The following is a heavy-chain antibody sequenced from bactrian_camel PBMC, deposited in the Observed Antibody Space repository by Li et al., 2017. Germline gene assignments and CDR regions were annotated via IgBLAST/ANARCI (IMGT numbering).Heavy chain of an antibody. CDR2: IDSDGTT. J-gene: IGHJ6*01. CDR1: GFTFDDSD. V-gene: IGHV3S53*01. Sequence: HVQLVESGGGSVQAGETLKLSCSAPGFTFDDSDMGWYRQTPGNECDLVSTIDSDGTTIYADSVKGRFTISKDKAKDTVYLQMNSLKPEDTAMYSCKTVGHYGLDVQGHICSLGYWGQGTQVTV. CDR3: KTVGHYGLDVQGHICSLGY. D-gene: IGHD5*01.